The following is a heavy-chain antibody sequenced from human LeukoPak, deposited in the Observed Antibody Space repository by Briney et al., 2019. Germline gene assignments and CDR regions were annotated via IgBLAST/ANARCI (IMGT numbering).Heavy chain of an antibody. J-gene: IGHJ4*02. Sequence: ASVKVSCKASGYTLTTYAMHWVRQAPGQRLEWMGCINAGNGNTKYSQKFQGRVTITRDTSASTAYMELSSLRSEDTAVYYCARTTAMVTIFDYWGQGTLVTISS. V-gene: IGHV1-3*01. D-gene: IGHD5-18*01. CDR2: INAGNGNT. CDR3: ARTTAMVTIFDY. CDR1: GYTLTTYA.